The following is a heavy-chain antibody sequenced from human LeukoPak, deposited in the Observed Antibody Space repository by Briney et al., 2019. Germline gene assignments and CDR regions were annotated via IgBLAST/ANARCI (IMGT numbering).Heavy chain of an antibody. J-gene: IGHJ4*02. CDR3: ARHKAAGPFDY. Sequence: SETLSLTCTVSGGSISSYYWSWIRQPPRKGLDWIGYIYYSGSTNYNPSLKSRVTISVDTSKNLFSLKLSSVTAADTAVYYCARHKAAGPFDYWGQGTLVTVSS. CDR1: GGSISSYY. V-gene: IGHV4-59*08. CDR2: IYYSGST. D-gene: IGHD6-13*01.